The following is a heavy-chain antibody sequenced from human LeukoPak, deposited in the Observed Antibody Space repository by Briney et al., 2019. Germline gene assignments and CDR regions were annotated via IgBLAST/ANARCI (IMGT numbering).Heavy chain of an antibody. CDR1: GFTFSSYS. Sequence: GGSLRLSCAASGFTFSSYSMNWVRQAPGKGLEWVSYISSSSSTIYYADSVKGRFTISRDNAKNSLYLQMNSLRAEDTAVYYCARNNEYQLLSWQIPSPTWFDPWGQGTLVTVSS. J-gene: IGHJ5*02. D-gene: IGHD2-2*01. CDR2: ISSSSSTI. CDR3: ARNNEYQLLSWQIPSPTWFDP. V-gene: IGHV3-48*01.